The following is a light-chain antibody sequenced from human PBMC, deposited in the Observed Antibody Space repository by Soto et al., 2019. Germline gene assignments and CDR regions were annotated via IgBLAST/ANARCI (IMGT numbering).Light chain of an antibody. V-gene: IGLV2-14*01. CDR1: SSDVGGHNY. J-gene: IGLJ1*01. Sequence: QSALTQPASVSGSPGQSITISCTGTSSDVGGHNYVSWYQQHPGKAPKLIIYEVSIRPSGVSNRFSGSKSGNTASLTISGLQAEDEADYYCCSYAGSSTFYVFGTGTKVTVL. CDR2: EVS. CDR3: CSYAGSSTFYV.